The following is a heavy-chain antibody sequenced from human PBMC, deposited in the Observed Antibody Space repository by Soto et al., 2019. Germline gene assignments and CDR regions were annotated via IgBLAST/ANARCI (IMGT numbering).Heavy chain of an antibody. CDR3: ARGRYSSGGLDV. CDR2: ISGYNGNT. J-gene: IGHJ6*02. CDR1: GYIFTNYG. V-gene: IGHV1-18*01. Sequence: QVQLVQSGAEVTRPGASVKVSCKASGYIFTNYGISWVRQAPGQGLEWMGWISGYNGNTNYAQKFQGRVTMTTDTSTTTAYMELRSLQSDDRAVFYCARGRYSSGGLDVWGQGTTVNVSS. D-gene: IGHD3-9*01.